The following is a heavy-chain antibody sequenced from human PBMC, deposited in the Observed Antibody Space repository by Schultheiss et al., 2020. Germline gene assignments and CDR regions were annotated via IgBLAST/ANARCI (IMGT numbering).Heavy chain of an antibody. D-gene: IGHD2-2*01. J-gene: IGHJ6*03. V-gene: IGHV1-2*02. CDR2: INPNSGGT. CDR3: ARGGSSYHYYYYYMDV. CDR1: GYTFTSYG. Sequence: ASVKVSCKASGYTFTSYGISWVRQAPGQGLEWMGWINPNSGGTNYAQKFQGRVTMTRDTSISTAYMELSRLRSEDTAVYYCARGGSSYHYYYYYMDVWGKGTTVTVSS.